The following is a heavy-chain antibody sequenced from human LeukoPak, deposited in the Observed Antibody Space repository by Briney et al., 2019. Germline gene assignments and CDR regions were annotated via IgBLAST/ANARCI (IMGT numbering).Heavy chain of an antibody. V-gene: IGHV3-21*01. D-gene: IGHD3-22*01. CDR1: GFIFDDYA. Sequence: GGSLRLSCAVSGFIFDDYAMHWVRQAPGKGLEWVSSISSSSSYIYYADSVKGRFTISRDNAKNSLYLQMDSLRAEDTAVYYCARAHYYDSTRGAFDIWGQGTMVTVSS. CDR2: ISSSSSYI. J-gene: IGHJ3*02. CDR3: ARAHYYDSTRGAFDI.